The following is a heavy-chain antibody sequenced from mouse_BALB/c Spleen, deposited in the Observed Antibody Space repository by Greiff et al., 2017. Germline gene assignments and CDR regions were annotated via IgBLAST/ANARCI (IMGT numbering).Heavy chain of an antibody. CDR3: AREDGYYAMDY. V-gene: IGHV14-1*02. D-gene: IGHD2-3*01. CDR1: GFNIKDYY. CDR2: IDPENGNT. Sequence: EVKLVESGAELVRPGALVKLSCKASGFNIKDYYMHWVKQRPEQGLEWIGWIDPENGNTIYDPKFQGKASITADTSSNTAYLQLSSLTSEDTAVYYCAREDGYYAMDYWGQGTSVTVSS. J-gene: IGHJ4*01.